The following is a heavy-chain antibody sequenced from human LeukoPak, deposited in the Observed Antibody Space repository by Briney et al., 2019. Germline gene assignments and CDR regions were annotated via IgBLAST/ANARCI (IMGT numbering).Heavy chain of an antibody. CDR1: GYTFISHY. D-gene: IGHD1-1*01. CDR3: ARHSLPGTTPFDY. CDR2: INPKTGST. Sequence: ASVKVSCKASGYTFISHYVHWVRQVPGQGLEWMGIINPKTGSTTYPQKFQGRVTMTRDTSTSTVYMELSSLESEDTALYYCARHSLPGTTPFDYWGQGTQVTVS. V-gene: IGHV1-46*01. J-gene: IGHJ4*02.